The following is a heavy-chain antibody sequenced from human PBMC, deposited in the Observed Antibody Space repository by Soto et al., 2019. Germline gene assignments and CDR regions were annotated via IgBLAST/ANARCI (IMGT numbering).Heavy chain of an antibody. D-gene: IGHD1-26*01. CDR1: GFTFSSYS. Sequence: GSLRLSCAASGFTFSSYSMNWVRQAPGKGLEWVSSISSSSYIYYADSVKGRFTISRDNAKNSLYLQMNSLRAEDTAVYYCARDIVLGGAFDIWGQGTMVTVSS. CDR2: ISSSSYI. V-gene: IGHV3-21*01. J-gene: IGHJ3*02. CDR3: ARDIVLGGAFDI.